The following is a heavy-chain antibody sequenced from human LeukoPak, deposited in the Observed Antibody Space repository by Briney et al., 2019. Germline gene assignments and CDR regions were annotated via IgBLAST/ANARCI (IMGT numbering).Heavy chain of an antibody. CDR1: GFRLSDYS. V-gene: IGHV3-48*01. J-gene: IGHJ4*02. Sequence: GGSLRLSCKGSGFRLSDYSMNWVRQAPGKGLEWISYITPSSNAINYADSVKGRFTISRDNSKNTLYLQMNSLRAEDTAVYYCARGPNSGYGMWGQGTLVTVSS. D-gene: IGHD5-12*01. CDR3: ARGPNSGYGM. CDR2: ITPSSNAI.